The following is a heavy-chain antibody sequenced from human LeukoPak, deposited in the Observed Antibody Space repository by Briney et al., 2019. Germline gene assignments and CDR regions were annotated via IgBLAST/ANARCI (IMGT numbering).Heavy chain of an antibody. D-gene: IGHD2-2*01. CDR3: ARDRYCSSTSCYAWFDP. CDR2: IYHSGST. CDR1: GGSISSSNW. J-gene: IGHJ5*02. V-gene: IGHV4-4*02. Sequence: SETLSLTCAVSGGSISSSNWWSWVRQPPGKGLEWIGEIYHSGSTNYNPSLKSRVTISVDKSKNQFSLKLSSVTAADTAVYYCARDRYCSSTSCYAWFDPWGQGTLVTVSS.